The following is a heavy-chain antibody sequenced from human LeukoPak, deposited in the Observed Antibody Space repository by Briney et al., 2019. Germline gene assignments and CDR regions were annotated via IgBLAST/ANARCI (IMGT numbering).Heavy chain of an antibody. Sequence: SETLSLTCTVSGGSISSGDYYWTWIRQPPGKGLEWIGYIYHSGSTYYNPSLKSRVTISVDTSKNQFSLKLSSVTAADTAVYYCARHSGYYFDYWGQGTLVTVSS. J-gene: IGHJ4*02. CDR3: ARHSGYYFDY. V-gene: IGHV4-30-4*08. D-gene: IGHD2-21*01. CDR2: IYHSGST. CDR1: GGSISSGDYY.